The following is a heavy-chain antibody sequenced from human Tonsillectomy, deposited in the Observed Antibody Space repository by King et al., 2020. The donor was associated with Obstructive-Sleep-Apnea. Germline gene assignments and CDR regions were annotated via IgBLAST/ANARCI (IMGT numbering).Heavy chain of an antibody. J-gene: IGHJ3*02. CDR3: ARHYGDYGYDAFDN. D-gene: IGHD4-17*01. Sequence: PLQESGPGLVKPSETLSLTCTVSGGSISSHYWSWIRQPPGKGLEWIGYFYHSGSTNSNPSLRSRVIMSIDTSKNHFSLKLSSVTAADTAVYYCARHYGDYGYDAFDNW. V-gene: IGHV4-59*08. CDR1: GGSISSHY. CDR2: FYHSGST.